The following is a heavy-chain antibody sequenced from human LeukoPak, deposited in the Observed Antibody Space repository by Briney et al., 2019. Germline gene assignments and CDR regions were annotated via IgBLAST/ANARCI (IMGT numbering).Heavy chain of an antibody. CDR3: AKTYGDSQIDY. CDR2: LHSGGIT. V-gene: IGHV3-66*01. CDR1: GFTVSGNY. Sequence: GGSLRLSCAASGFTVSGNYMSWVRQAPGKGLEWVSLLHSGGITYYADSVKDRFTISRDNSKNTLYLQMNSLRAEDAAVYYCAKTYGDSQIDYWGQGTLATVSS. D-gene: IGHD4-17*01. J-gene: IGHJ4*02.